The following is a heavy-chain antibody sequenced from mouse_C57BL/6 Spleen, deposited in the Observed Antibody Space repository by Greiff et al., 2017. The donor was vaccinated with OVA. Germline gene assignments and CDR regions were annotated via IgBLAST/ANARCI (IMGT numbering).Heavy chain of an antibody. J-gene: IGHJ4*01. CDR1: GFTFSSYA. CDR2: ISSGGDYI. Sequence: EVKVVESGEGLVKPGGSLKLSCAASGFTFSSYAMSWVRQTPEKRLEWVAYISSGGDYIYYADTVKGRFTISRDNARNTLYLQMSSLKSEDTAMYYCTRANYVGVYYYAMDYWGQGTSVTVSS. V-gene: IGHV5-9-1*02. CDR3: TRANYVGVYYYAMDY. D-gene: IGHD2-1*01.